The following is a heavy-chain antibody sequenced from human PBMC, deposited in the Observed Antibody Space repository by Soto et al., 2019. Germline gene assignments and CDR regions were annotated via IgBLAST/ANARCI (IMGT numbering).Heavy chain of an antibody. Sequence: QVQLGQCGAEVKKPGTSAKVSCKAPGGTFSSYAISWVRQAPGQGLEWMGGIIPIFGTAKYAQKFQGRVTITADESTSTGYMELSSLRSEDTAVYYCARSQGGSSSLDIYYYYYYGMDVWGQGTTVTVSS. CDR1: GGTFSSYA. V-gene: IGHV1-69*01. D-gene: IGHD2-15*01. CDR3: ARSQGGSSSLDIYYYYYYGMDV. CDR2: IIPIFGTA. J-gene: IGHJ6*02.